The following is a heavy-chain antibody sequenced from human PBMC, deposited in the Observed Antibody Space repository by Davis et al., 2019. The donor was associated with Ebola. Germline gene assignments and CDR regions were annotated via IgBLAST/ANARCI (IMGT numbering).Heavy chain of an antibody. CDR2: IYHSGTT. V-gene: IGHV4-4*02. J-gene: IGHJ4*01. CDR1: GGSISSNNW. CDR3: ARDAYDNTDFVYFDS. Sequence: MPGGSLRLSCGVSGGSISSNNWWSWVRQPPGKGLEWIGEIYHSGTTNYNPSLKSRVTISVDKSKNQFSLKVTSVTAADTAVYYCARDAYDNTDFVYFDSWGHGTLVVVSS. D-gene: IGHD3-16*01.